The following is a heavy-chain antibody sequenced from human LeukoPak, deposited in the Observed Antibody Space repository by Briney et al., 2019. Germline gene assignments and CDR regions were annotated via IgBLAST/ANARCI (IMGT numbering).Heavy chain of an antibody. CDR1: GASINDYY. D-gene: IGHD2-8*01. Sequence: SETLSLTCSVSGASINDYYWTWIRQPPGKRLEWIGYVYHTGTSGYHPSLKSRVAVSLDTSKNQVSLKLRSVTAADTAVYFCTRVVNGGHFDYWGQGTLVTVSS. CDR3: TRVVNGGHFDY. J-gene: IGHJ4*02. CDR2: VYHTGTS. V-gene: IGHV4-59*01.